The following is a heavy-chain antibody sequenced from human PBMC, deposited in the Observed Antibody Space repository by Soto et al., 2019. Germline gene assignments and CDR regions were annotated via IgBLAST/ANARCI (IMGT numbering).Heavy chain of an antibody. V-gene: IGHV4-31*03. D-gene: IGHD4-17*01. CDR1: GGSISSGGYY. J-gene: IGHJ4*02. Sequence: QVQLQESGPGLVKPSQTLSLTCTVSGGSISSGGYYWSWIRQHPGKGLEWIGYIYYSGSTYYNPSLQRRVTISVDTSKNQFSLKLSSVTAADTAVYYCATGQMTTHLFDYWGQGTLVTVSS. CDR3: ATGQMTTHLFDY. CDR2: IYYSGST.